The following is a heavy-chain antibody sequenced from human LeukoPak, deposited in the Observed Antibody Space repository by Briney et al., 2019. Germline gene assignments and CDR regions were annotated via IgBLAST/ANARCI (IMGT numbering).Heavy chain of an antibody. Sequence: ASVKVSCKASGYTFTSYYMHWVRQAPGQGLEWMGIINPSGGSTSYAQKFQGRVTMTRDMSTSTVYMELSSLRSEDTAIYYCAREGRGVPGAIAAVKGFDYWGQGALVTVSS. V-gene: IGHV1-46*01. CDR1: GYTFTSYY. CDR2: INPSGGST. CDR3: AREGRGVPGAIAAVKGFDY. J-gene: IGHJ4*02. D-gene: IGHD6-13*01.